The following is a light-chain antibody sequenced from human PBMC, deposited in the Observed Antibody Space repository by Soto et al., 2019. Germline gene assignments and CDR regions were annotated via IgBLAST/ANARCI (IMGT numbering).Light chain of an antibody. Sequence: EIVMTQSPATLSVSPGERVTFSCRASQSVTRNLAWYQHKPGQAPRLLISGASIGAAAIPARFSGSGSGTEFTLTINSLQSEDYAIYYCQQYDQWPVTFGGGTKVEIK. CDR1: QSVTRN. CDR3: QQYDQWPVT. V-gene: IGKV3-15*01. J-gene: IGKJ4*01. CDR2: GAS.